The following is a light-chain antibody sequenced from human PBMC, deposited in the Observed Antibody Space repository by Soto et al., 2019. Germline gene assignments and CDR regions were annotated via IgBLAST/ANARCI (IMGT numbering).Light chain of an antibody. V-gene: IGLV3-1*01. CDR1: KLGDKY. CDR2: QDH. Sequence: SYELTQPPSVSVSPGQTASITCSGDKLGDKYASWYQQKPGQSPVLVIYQDHKRPSGIPERLSGSISGNTATLTISGIQATDEGDYYCQAWDSSAAFFGGGTKVTVL. CDR3: QAWDSSAAF. J-gene: IGLJ2*01.